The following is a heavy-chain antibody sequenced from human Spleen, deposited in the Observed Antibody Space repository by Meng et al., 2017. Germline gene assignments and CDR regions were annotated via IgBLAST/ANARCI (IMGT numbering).Heavy chain of an antibody. V-gene: IGHV4-34*01. D-gene: IGHD1-26*01. CDR2: INHSGST. Sequence: QGQLQTWGAGLLKPSETLSLTCAVDGGSFSGYYWSWIRQPPGKGLEWIGEINHSGSTNYNPSLKSRVTISVDTSKNQFSLKLSSVTAADTAVYYCARGRLNGSYYYYFDYWGQGTLVTVSS. J-gene: IGHJ4*02. CDR1: GGSFSGYY. CDR3: ARGRLNGSYYYYFDY.